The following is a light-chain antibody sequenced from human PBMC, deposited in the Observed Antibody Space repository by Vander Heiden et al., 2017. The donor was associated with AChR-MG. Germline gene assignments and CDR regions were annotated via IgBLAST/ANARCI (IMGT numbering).Light chain of an antibody. CDR1: QSLLYSSNNKND. CDR3: QQYYSIPPT. J-gene: IGKJ1*01. V-gene: IGKV4-1*01. Sequence: DIVMTQSPDSLTVSLGERATINCKSSQSLLYSSNNKNDLAWYQQNPGQPPKLLIFWASTRESGVPDRFSGSGSGTDFTLTISSLQAEDVAVYFCQQYYSIPPTFGQGTKVEIK. CDR2: WAS.